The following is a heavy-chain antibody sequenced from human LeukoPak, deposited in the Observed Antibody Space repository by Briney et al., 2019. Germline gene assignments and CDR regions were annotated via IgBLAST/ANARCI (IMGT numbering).Heavy chain of an antibody. CDR1: GFTFSSYT. CDR2: INSISSYI. V-gene: IGHV3-21*01. D-gene: IGHD3-22*01. CDR3: ARGYDSSGYFRLFDY. Sequence: GGSLRLSCAASGFTFSSYTMNWVRQAPGKGLEWVSSINSISSYIHHADSLKGRFTISRDNAKNSLYLQMNSLRAEDTAVYYCARGYDSSGYFRLFDYWGQGTLVTVSS. J-gene: IGHJ4*02.